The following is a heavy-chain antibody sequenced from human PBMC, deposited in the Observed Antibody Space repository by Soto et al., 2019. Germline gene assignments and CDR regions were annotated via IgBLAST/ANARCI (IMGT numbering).Heavy chain of an antibody. CDR2: IYHSGST. J-gene: IGHJ3*02. CDR3: ASGRSIYDSSGWGDAFDI. D-gene: IGHD3-22*01. Sequence: KTSETLSLTCAVSGGSISSGGYSWSWTRQPPGKGLEWIGYIYHSGSTYYNPSLKSRVTISVDRSKNQFSLKLSSVTAADTAVYYCASGRSIYDSSGWGDAFDIWGQGTMVTVSS. V-gene: IGHV4-30-2*01. CDR1: GGSISSGGYS.